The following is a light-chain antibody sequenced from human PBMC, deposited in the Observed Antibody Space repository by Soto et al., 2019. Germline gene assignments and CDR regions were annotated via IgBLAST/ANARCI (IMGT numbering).Light chain of an antibody. Sequence: QSALTQPRSVSGCPGQSVTITCTGTSSDVGDYGYVSWYQEHPGNAPKLLIYDVTKRPSGVPNRFSGSKSGNTASLTISGLQAEDEADYYCCSYAGSSIFYVFGTGTKVTVL. V-gene: IGLV2-11*01. CDR3: CSYAGSSIFYV. CDR1: SSDVGDYGY. CDR2: DVT. J-gene: IGLJ1*01.